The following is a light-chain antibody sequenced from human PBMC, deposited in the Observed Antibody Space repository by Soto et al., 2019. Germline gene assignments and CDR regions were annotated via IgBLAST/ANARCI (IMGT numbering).Light chain of an antibody. Sequence: DIQMTQSPSSLSSSLGDRVTITCRASQTISSYLNWYQQKQGKAPKLLIYVASSLQGGVPSRFSGSASGTDGTITIGSLQTDDGATYDGQQRYSTPITFGQGTRLEIK. CDR1: QTISSY. V-gene: IGKV1-39*01. CDR3: QQRYSTPIT. CDR2: VAS. J-gene: IGKJ5*01.